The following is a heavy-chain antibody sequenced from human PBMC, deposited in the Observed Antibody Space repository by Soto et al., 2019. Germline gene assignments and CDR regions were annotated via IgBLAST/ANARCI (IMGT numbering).Heavy chain of an antibody. CDR1: GDTFTDYY. D-gene: IGHD3-9*01. V-gene: IGHV1-46*01. J-gene: IGHJ6*02. CDR3: ARDRSTTWFRTGMDV. CDR2: IRPTGDLA. Sequence: ASVKVSCKASGDTFTDYYIHWVRQAPGQGPEWMGVIRPTGDLANYAQKFQGRVTVTRDTSTSTVYMELRSLRSEDTAVYYCARDRSTTWFRTGMDVWGQGTTVTVSS.